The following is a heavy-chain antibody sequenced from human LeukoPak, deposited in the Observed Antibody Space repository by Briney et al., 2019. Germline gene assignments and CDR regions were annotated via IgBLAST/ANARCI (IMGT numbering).Heavy chain of an antibody. CDR1: GFTFSSYG. CDR3: ARDGDYYDSSGYFDY. D-gene: IGHD3-22*01. J-gene: IGHJ4*02. Sequence: GGSPRLSCAASGFTFSSYGMHWVRQAPGKGLEWVAVIWYDGSNKYYADSVKGRFTISRDNSKNTLYLQMNSLRAEDTAVYYCARDGDYYDSSGYFDYWGQGTLVTVSS. V-gene: IGHV3-33*01. CDR2: IWYDGSNK.